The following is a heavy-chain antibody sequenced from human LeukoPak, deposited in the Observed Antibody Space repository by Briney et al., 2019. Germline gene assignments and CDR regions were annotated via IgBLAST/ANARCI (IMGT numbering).Heavy chain of an antibody. J-gene: IGHJ6*02. V-gene: IGHV5-51*01. D-gene: IGHD3-22*01. Sequence: PGESLKISCKGSGYSFTSYWIGWVRQMPGKGLEWMGIIYPGDSDTRYSPSFQGQVTISADKSISTACLQWSSLKASDTAMYYCARIPVYYDSSGYYYEAGYYYYGMDVWGQGTTVTVSS. CDR3: ARIPVYYDSSGYYYEAGYYYYGMDV. CDR2: IYPGDSDT. CDR1: GYSFTSYW.